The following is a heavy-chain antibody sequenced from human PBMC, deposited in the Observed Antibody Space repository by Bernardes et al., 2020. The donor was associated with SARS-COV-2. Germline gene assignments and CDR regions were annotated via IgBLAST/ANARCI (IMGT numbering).Heavy chain of an antibody. J-gene: IGHJ4*02. D-gene: IGHD3-16*01. Sequence: GGSLRLSCAASGWTFSSFWMHWVRQVPGKGLVWVSRINEDGTITDYADSVKGRFTVSRDDAKNSLYLQMNNLSAEDTAVYYCARQIMVAFGGINYFDSWGQGTQVYVTS. CDR3: ARQIMVAFGGINYFDS. CDR1: GWTFSSFW. V-gene: IGHV3-74*01. CDR2: INEDGTIT.